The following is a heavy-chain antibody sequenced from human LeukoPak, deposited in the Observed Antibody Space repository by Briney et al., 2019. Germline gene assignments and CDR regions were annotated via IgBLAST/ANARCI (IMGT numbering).Heavy chain of an antibody. D-gene: IGHD3-10*01. CDR1: GGSFSGYY. CDR2: INHSGST. J-gene: IGHJ4*02. Sequence: SETLSLTCAVYGGSFSGYYWSWIRQPPGKGLEWIGEINHSGSTNYNPSLKSRVTISVDTSKNQISLKLSSVTAADTAVYYCARGVTYYYGSGRPYYFDYWGQGTLVTVSS. CDR3: ARGVTYYYGSGRPYYFDY. V-gene: IGHV4-34*01.